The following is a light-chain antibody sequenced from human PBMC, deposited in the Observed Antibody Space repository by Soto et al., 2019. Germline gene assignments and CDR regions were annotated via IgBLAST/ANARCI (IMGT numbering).Light chain of an antibody. Sequence: EIVLVLVSGTLSFSPGEGATLSWRARDSHSSSNLAGYQQQPGQAPNVLIYRASIRATGIPDRFIGSGSGTDFTLTISRLEPEDFAVYYCQQYGSSPLTFGGGTKVDI. CDR3: QQYGSSPLT. J-gene: IGKJ4*01. CDR2: RAS. CDR1: DSHSSSN. V-gene: IGKV3-20*01.